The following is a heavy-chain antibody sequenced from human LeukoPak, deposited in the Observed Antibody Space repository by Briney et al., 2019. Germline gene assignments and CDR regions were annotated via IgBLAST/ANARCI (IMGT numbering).Heavy chain of an antibody. V-gene: IGHV3-30-3*01. Sequence: GGSLRLSCAASGFTFSSYAMHWVRQAPGKGLEWVAVISYDGSNKYYADSVKGRFTISRDNSKNTLYLQMNSLRAEDTAVYYCARDWGYCSSTSCYRGGYYFDYWGQGTLVTVSS. CDR2: ISYDGSNK. J-gene: IGHJ4*02. D-gene: IGHD2-2*01. CDR1: GFTFSSYA. CDR3: ARDWGYCSSTSCYRGGYYFDY.